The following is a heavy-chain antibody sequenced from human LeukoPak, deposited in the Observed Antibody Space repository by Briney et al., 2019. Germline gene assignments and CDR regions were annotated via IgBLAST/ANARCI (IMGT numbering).Heavy chain of an antibody. Sequence: PSGTLSLTCAVSGGSISSSNWWSWVRQPPGKGLEWIGEIYHSGSTNYNPSLKSRVTISVDKSKNRFSLKLSSVTAADAAVYYCARRRERSGYYIGYWGQGTLVTVSS. J-gene: IGHJ4*02. V-gene: IGHV4-4*02. CDR2: IYHSGST. CDR1: GGSISSSNW. CDR3: ARRRERSGYYIGY. D-gene: IGHD3-3*01.